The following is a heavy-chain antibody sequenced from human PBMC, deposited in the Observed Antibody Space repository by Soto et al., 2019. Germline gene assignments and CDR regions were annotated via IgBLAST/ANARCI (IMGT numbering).Heavy chain of an antibody. CDR1: RFTFSTYA. Sequence: HPGGSLRLSCAASRFTFSTYAMKWVRQAPGKGLECVASIGGSGRNTYYADSVKGRFTISRDNSKNTLYLQMNSLRGEDTAVYYCAKGEYCTTPRCSGHDWGQGTLVTVSS. CDR2: IGGSGRNT. V-gene: IGHV3-23*01. CDR3: AKGEYCTTPRCSGHD. D-gene: IGHD2-2*01. J-gene: IGHJ4*02.